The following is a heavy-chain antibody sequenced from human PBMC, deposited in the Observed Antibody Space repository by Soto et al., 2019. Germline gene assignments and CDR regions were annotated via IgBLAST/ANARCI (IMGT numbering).Heavy chain of an antibody. J-gene: IGHJ4*02. V-gene: IGHV1-69*06. CDR2: IIPLVDAT. D-gene: IGHD6-19*01. CDR3: ARDRSSSWYNGTFYFDS. CDR1: GGTFTTYD. Sequence: QVQLVQSGAEVRKPGSSVKVSCKASGGTFTTYDISWVRQAPGQGLEWMGGIIPLVDATKYAQKCQGRVTITADKSTGTAYMELSSLRSEDTAMYCCARDRSSSWYNGTFYFDSWGQGTLVTVSS.